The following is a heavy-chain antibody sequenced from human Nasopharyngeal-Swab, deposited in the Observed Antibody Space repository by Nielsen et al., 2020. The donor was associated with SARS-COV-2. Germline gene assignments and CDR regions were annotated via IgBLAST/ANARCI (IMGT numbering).Heavy chain of an antibody. CDR3: ARSGSYYYGMDV. Sequence: SVKVSCKASGGTFSSYAISWVRQAPGQGLEWMGGIIPIFGTANYAQKFQGRVTITADKSTSTAYMELSSLRSEDTAVYYCARSGSYYYGMDVWGQGTTVTVSS. J-gene: IGHJ6*02. CDR1: GGTFSSYA. V-gene: IGHV1-69*06. CDR2: IIPIFGTA.